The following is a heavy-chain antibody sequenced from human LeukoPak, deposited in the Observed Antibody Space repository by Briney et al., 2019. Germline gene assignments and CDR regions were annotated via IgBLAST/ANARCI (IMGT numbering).Heavy chain of an antibody. Sequence: PGGSLRLSCAASGFTISSNYMNWVRQAPGKGLEWVSIIHSGGSTYYADSVKGRFTISRDNSKNTMYLQMNRLRAEDMAVYYCARDEVGARKGIVAFDIWGQGTMVTVSS. CDR1: GFTISSNY. CDR3: ARDEVGARKGIVAFDI. CDR2: IHSGGST. J-gene: IGHJ3*02. V-gene: IGHV3-66*01. D-gene: IGHD1-26*01.